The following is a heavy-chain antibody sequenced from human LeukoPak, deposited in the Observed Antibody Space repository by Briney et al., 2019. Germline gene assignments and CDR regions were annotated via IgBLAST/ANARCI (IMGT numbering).Heavy chain of an antibody. CDR3: ARSRDGYNLHFDY. J-gene: IGHJ4*02. Sequence: ASVTVSCKASGYTFTMYDINWVRQGPGQGGEWMGWMNPKSGKTGYAQKFQGTPTMTRNPSITTAYMELTSLRSEDPAVYYCARSRDGYNLHFDYWAQGPLVTVSS. D-gene: IGHD5-24*01. V-gene: IGHV1-8*01. CDR2: MNPKSGKT. CDR1: GYTFTMYD.